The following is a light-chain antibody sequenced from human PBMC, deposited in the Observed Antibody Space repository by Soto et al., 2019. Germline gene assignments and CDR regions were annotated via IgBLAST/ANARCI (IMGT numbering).Light chain of an antibody. CDR1: QSVSSY. J-gene: IGKJ5*01. Sequence: EIVLTQSPATLTLSPGERATLSCRASQSVSSYLAWYQQKPGQAPRLLIYDASNWATGIPARFSGSGSGTDFTLTISSLEPEDFAVYYCQQRSSWPITFGQGTRLEIK. CDR2: DAS. CDR3: QQRSSWPIT. V-gene: IGKV3-11*01.